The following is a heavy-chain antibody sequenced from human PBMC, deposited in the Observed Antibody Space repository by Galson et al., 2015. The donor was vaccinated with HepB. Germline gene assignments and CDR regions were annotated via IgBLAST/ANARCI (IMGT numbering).Heavy chain of an antibody. J-gene: IGHJ6*02. CDR1: GYTFTSYA. D-gene: IGHD6-19*01. Sequence: SVKVSCKASGYTFTSYAMHWVRQAPGQRLEWMGWINAGNGNTKYSQKFQGRVTITRDTSASTAYMELSSLRSEDTAVYYCARNGGAIAVAVHYYYYYGMDVWGQGTTVTVSS. V-gene: IGHV1-3*01. CDR2: INAGNGNT. CDR3: ARNGGAIAVAVHYYYYYGMDV.